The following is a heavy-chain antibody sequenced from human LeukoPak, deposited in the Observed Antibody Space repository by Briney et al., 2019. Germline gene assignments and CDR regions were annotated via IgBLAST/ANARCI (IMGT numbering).Heavy chain of an antibody. Sequence: GGSLRLSCAASGFTFSYYYMSGVRQAPGKGLEWVSAISGSGDSTYYADSVKGRFTISRDSSKNTLYLQMNSLRAEDTAVYYCAKGPGRIVGAANLDYWGQGTLVTVSS. CDR1: GFTFSYYY. D-gene: IGHD1-26*01. J-gene: IGHJ4*02. CDR2: ISGSGDST. CDR3: AKGPGRIVGAANLDY. V-gene: IGHV3-23*01.